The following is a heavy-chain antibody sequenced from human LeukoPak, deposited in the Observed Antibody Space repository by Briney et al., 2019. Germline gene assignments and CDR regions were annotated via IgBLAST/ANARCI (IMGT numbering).Heavy chain of an antibody. Sequence: SQTLSLTCAISGDSVSRTNAAWNWIRQSPSRGLEWLGRTYYRTKWYSDSVISVRSRIIINPDTSKNQFSLQLNSVTPEDTAVYYCARGGWYMTVALFDQWGQGTPVTVSS. CDR2: TYYRTKWYS. D-gene: IGHD6-19*01. CDR1: GDSVSRTNAA. J-gene: IGHJ4*02. CDR3: ARGGWYMTVALFDQ. V-gene: IGHV6-1*01.